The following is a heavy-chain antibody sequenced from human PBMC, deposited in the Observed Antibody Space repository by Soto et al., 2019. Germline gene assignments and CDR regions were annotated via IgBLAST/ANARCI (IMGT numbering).Heavy chain of an antibody. V-gene: IGHV1-69*13. D-gene: IGHD2-2*01. Sequence: ASVKVSCKASGGTFSSYATSWVRQAPGQGLEWMGGIIPIFGTANYAQKFQGRVTITADESTSTAYMELSSLRSEDTAVYYCARGSPRYCSSTSCQNTFDYWGQGTLVTVSS. CDR3: ARGSPRYCSSTSCQNTFDY. CDR2: IIPIFGTA. CDR1: GGTFSSYA. J-gene: IGHJ4*02.